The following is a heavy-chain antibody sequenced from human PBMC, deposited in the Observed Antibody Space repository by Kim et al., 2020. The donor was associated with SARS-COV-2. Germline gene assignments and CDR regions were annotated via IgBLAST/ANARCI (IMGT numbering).Heavy chain of an antibody. CDR3: ARRQSRVGPYGMDV. D-gene: IGHD2-2*01. CDR1: GYVFFTYW. Sequence: GESLKISCTASGYVFFTYWIAWVRQVPGKGLEWMGVIFPGDSDTTYSPSFQGQVTISVDKSTATAYLQWSSLKASDSAMYFCARRQSRVGPYGMDVCGQG. V-gene: IGHV5-51*01. J-gene: IGHJ6*01. CDR2: IFPGDSDT.